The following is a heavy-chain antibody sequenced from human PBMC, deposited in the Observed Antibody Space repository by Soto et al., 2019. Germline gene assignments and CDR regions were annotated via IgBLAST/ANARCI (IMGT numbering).Heavy chain of an antibody. CDR3: ARDLAPSYYGSGSPNDY. J-gene: IGHJ4*02. Sequence: ASVKVSCKASGYTFTSYAMHWVRQAPGQRLEWMGWINAGNGNTKYSQKFQGRVTITRDTSASTAYMELSSLRSEDTAVYYCARDLAPSYYGSGSPNDYWGQGTLVTVSS. CDR2: INAGNGNT. V-gene: IGHV1-3*01. CDR1: GYTFTSYA. D-gene: IGHD3-10*01.